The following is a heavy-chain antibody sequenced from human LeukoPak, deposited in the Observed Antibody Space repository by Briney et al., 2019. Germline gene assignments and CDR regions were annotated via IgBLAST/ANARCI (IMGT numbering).Heavy chain of an antibody. J-gene: IGHJ4*02. Sequence: PGGSLRLSCAASGFSFSTSGMHWIRQAPGKGLEWVAVISYDGSNKYYADSVKGRFTISRDNSKNTLYLQMNSLRAEDTAVYYCAKDLLEMTYLSQDIIDYWGQGTLVTVSS. CDR1: GFSFSTSG. CDR2: ISYDGSNK. D-gene: IGHD5-24*01. CDR3: AKDLLEMTYLSQDIIDY. V-gene: IGHV3-30*18.